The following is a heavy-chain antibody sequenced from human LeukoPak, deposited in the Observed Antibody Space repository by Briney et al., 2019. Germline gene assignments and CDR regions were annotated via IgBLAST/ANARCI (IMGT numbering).Heavy chain of an antibody. V-gene: IGHV3-30*18. CDR1: GFTFSSYG. CDR3: AKGDYYYDSSGYAPVEY. Sequence: PGRSLSLSCAASGFTFSSYGMHWVRQAPGKGLEWVAVISYDGSNKYYADSVKGRFTISRDNSKNTLYLQMNSLRAEDTAVYYCAKGDYYYDSSGYAPVEYWGQGTLVTVSS. J-gene: IGHJ4*02. CDR2: ISYDGSNK. D-gene: IGHD3-22*01.